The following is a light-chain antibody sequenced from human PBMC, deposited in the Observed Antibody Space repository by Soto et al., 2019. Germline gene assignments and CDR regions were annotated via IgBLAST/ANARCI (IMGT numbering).Light chain of an antibody. CDR3: QQRSNWVT. CDR2: DAS. J-gene: IGKJ1*01. V-gene: IGKV3-11*01. CDR1: QSVSSY. Sequence: EIVLTQSPGTLSLSPGERATLSCRASQSVSSYLVWYQRKPGQAPRLLIYDASNRATGIPARFSGSGSGTDFTLTISSLEPEDFAVYYCQQRSNWVTFGQGTKVDIK.